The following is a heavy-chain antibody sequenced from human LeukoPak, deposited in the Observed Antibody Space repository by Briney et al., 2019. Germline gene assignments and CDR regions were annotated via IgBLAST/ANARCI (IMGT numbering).Heavy chain of an antibody. D-gene: IGHD2-15*01. V-gene: IGHV4-59*01. CDR3: ASDLGYCSGGGCWAPLGYY. CDR2: IYYSGST. J-gene: IGHJ4*02. Sequence: PSETLSLTCTVSGGSISSYYWSWIRQPPGKGLEWIGYIYYSGSTNYNPSLKSRVTISVDTSKNQFSLKLSSVTAADTAVYYCASDLGYCSGGGCWAPLGYYWGQGTLVTVSS. CDR1: GGSISSYY.